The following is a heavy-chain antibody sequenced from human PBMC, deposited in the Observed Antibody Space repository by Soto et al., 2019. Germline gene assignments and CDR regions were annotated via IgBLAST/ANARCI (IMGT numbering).Heavy chain of an antibody. CDR3: ARDRTVTTHYYYYYGMDV. CDR1: GFTFSSYS. Sequence: LRLSCAASGFTFSSYSMNWVRQAPGKGLEWVSYISSSSSTIYYADSVKGRFTISRDNAKNSLYLQMNSLRDEDTAVYYCARDRTVTTHYYYYYGMDVWGQGTTVTVSS. CDR2: ISSSSSTI. D-gene: IGHD4-4*01. V-gene: IGHV3-48*02. J-gene: IGHJ6*02.